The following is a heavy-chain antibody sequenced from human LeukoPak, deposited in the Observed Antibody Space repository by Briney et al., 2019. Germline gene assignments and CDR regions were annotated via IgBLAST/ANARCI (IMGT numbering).Heavy chain of an antibody. Sequence: PGGSLRPSCAASGFTFSSYDMHWVRQATGKGLEWVSAIGTAGDTYYPGSVKGRFTISRENAKNSLYLQMNSLRAGDTAVYYCARGQYYYGSSGYLRAPYWYFDLWGRGTLVTVSS. CDR2: IGTAGDT. D-gene: IGHD3-22*01. J-gene: IGHJ2*01. CDR1: GFTFSSYD. V-gene: IGHV3-13*04. CDR3: ARGQYYYGSSGYLRAPYWYFDL.